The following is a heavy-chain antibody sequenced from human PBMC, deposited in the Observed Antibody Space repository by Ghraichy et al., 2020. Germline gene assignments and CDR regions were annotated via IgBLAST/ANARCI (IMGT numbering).Heavy chain of an antibody. D-gene: IGHD2/OR15-2a*01. Sequence: GGSLRLSCAASGFTFTNYWMHWVRQAPGKGLVWVSRIKGDGSSTSYADSVKGRFTISRDNARNTVYLQMNTLTAEDTAVYYCARGRNTYTTFIDYWGQGTLVTVSS. J-gene: IGHJ4*02. CDR2: IKGDGSST. CDR1: GFTFTNYW. CDR3: ARGRNTYTTFIDY. V-gene: IGHV3-74*01.